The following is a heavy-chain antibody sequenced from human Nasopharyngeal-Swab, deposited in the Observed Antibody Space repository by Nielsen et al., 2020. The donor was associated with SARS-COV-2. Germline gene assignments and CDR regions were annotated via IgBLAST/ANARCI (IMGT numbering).Heavy chain of an antibody. CDR3: ANLFAVTTSGYYYGMDV. D-gene: IGHD4-17*01. V-gene: IGHV3-9*01. J-gene: IGHJ6*02. CDR2: ISWNSGSI. Sequence: VRQAPGKGLEWVSGISWNSGSIGYADPVKGRFTISRDNAKNSLYLQMNSLRAEDTALYYCANLFAVTTSGYYYGMDVWGQGTTVTVSS.